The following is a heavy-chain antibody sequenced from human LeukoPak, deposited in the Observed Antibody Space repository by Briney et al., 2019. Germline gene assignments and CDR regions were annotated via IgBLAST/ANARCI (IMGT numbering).Heavy chain of an antibody. CDR1: GYTFTGYY. CDR3: ARVCPFAAVGSD. D-gene: IGHD6-13*01. CDR2: INPNSGGT. Sequence: ASVKVSCKASGYTFTGYYMHWVRQAPGQGLEWMGWINPNSGGTNYAQKFQGRVTMTRDTSISTAYMELSRLRSDDTAVYYCARVCPFAAVGSDWGQGTLVTVSS. V-gene: IGHV1-2*02. J-gene: IGHJ4*02.